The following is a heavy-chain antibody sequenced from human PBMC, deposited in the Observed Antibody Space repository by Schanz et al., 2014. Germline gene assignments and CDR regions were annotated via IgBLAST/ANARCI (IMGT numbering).Heavy chain of an antibody. Sequence: GQLVESGGGVVQPGKSLRLSCATSGFIFRSFGIHWVRQAPGKGLEWISFINTGSNYINYADSVKGRFTISRDNTKNSLFLQLNSLRADDTAVYYCARNRGSGGQNWYFDLWGRGTLVTVSS. J-gene: IGHJ2*01. CDR3: ARNRGSGGQNWYFDL. CDR1: GFIFRSFG. D-gene: IGHD1-26*01. CDR2: INTGSNYI. V-gene: IGHV3-21*04.